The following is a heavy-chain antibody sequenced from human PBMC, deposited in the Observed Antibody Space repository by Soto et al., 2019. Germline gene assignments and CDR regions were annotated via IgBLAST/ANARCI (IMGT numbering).Heavy chain of an antibody. D-gene: IGHD3-22*01. J-gene: IGHJ4*02. CDR3: ARGRGITMIVADFDY. V-gene: IGHV4-31*03. Sequence: SVTLSLTCPVSGGSVSNGGYYWIWISQHPGKGLEWIGYIYYSGSTYYNPSLKSRVTISVDTSKNQFSLKLSSVTAADTAVYYCARGRGITMIVADFDYWGQGTLVTVSS. CDR2: IYYSGST. CDR1: GGSVSNGGYY.